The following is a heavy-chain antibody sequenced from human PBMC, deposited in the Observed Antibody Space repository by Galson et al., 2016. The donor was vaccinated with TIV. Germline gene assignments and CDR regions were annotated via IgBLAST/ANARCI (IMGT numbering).Heavy chain of an antibody. D-gene: IGHD1-14*01. CDR2: ISPSDGYT. CDR1: GYRFTNSW. CDR3: ARQTPLTEVVDS. J-gene: IGHJ3*02. V-gene: IGHV5-10-1*01. Sequence: QSGAEVKKPGESLTISCKTSGYRFTNSWISWVRHVPGKGREWVGRISPSDGYTNYGPSFQGNVTISTDKSISTSYLQWSSLTASDSAIYYCARQTPLTEVVDSWGPGTLVSVSS.